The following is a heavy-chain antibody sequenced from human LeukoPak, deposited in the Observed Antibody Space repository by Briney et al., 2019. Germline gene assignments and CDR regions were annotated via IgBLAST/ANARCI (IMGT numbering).Heavy chain of an antibody. V-gene: IGHV1-18*01. D-gene: IGHD4-11*01. CDR2: ISAYNGNT. J-gene: IGHJ5*02. CDR3: ARAPMTTVIRNWFDP. CDR1: GGTFSSYA. Sequence: ASVKVSCKASGGTFSSYAISWVRQAPGQGLEWMGWISAYNGNTNYAQKLQGRVTMTTDTTTSTAYMELRSLRSDDTAVYYCARAPMTTVIRNWFDPWGQGTLVTVSS.